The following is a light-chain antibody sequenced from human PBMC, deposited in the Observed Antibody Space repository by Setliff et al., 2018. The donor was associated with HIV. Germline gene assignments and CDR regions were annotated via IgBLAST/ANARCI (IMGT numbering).Light chain of an antibody. J-gene: IGLJ2*01. CDR2: EVN. V-gene: IGLV2-8*01. CDR3: SSYAGSNNLV. CDR1: SSDVGGYNY. Sequence: QSVLTQPPSASGSPGQSVTMSCTGTSSDVGGYNYVSWYQQHPGKAPKLMIYEVNKRPSGVPDRFSGSKSGNTASLTVSGLQAEDEADYYCSSYAGSNNLVFGGGTKGTVL.